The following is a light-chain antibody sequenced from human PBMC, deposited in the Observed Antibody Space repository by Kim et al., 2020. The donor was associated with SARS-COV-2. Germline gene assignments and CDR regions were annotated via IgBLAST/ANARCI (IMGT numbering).Light chain of an antibody. V-gene: IGKV2-28*01. CDR1: PRLLHRNGNNE. J-gene: IGKJ2*03. CDR2: LGS. CDR3: IQGVRTPYS. Sequence: EPASRTCRTSPRLLHRNGNNELDWYRQKPGQSPELLIYLGSNRAFGVPCRFSGSGAGTDCTLTISRLEAEDVGVYYCIQGVRTPYSVGQGTKLEI.